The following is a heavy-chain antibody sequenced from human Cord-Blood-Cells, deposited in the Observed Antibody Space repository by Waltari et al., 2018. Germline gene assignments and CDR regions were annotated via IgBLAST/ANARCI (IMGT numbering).Heavy chain of an antibody. D-gene: IGHD6-6*01. CDR3: ARDWGAAHY. CDR1: GFTFGSYW. Sequence: EVQLVESGGGLVQPGGSLRLSCAASGFTFGSYWMSWVRQAPGKGLEWVANIKQDGSEKYYVDSVKGRFTISRDNAKNSLYLQMNSLRAEDTAVYYCARDWGAAHYWGQGTLVTVSS. J-gene: IGHJ4*02. CDR2: IKQDGSEK. V-gene: IGHV3-7*01.